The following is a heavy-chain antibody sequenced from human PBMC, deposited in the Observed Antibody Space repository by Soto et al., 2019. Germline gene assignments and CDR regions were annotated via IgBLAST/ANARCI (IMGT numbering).Heavy chain of an antibody. D-gene: IGHD2-2*01. Sequence: EVQLVESGGGLVKPGGSLRLSCAASGFTFSTYSMNWVRQAPGKGLEWVSSISSSGGSVSYAESVKGRFTISRDNAKNSLYLQMYSLKAADTAVYYCARGRSINTNMDYWGQGTLVTVSS. J-gene: IGHJ4*02. V-gene: IGHV3-21*01. CDR2: ISSSGGSV. CDR3: ARGRSINTNMDY. CDR1: GFTFSTYS.